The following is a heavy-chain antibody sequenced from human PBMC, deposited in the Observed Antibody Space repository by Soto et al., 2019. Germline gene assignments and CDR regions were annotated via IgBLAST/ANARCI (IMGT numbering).Heavy chain of an antibody. CDR2: ISGDGSMT. V-gene: IGHV3-23*01. D-gene: IGHD6-13*01. J-gene: IGHJ4*02. Sequence: GGSLRLSCAASGFTFSSYAMSWVRQAPGKGLEWVSRISGDGSMTYYADSVRGRFTISRDNAKSTLYLQLNSLRAEDTAVYYCVRLKPGTAAFDYWGQGTLVTVSS. CDR3: VRLKPGTAAFDY. CDR1: GFTFSSYA.